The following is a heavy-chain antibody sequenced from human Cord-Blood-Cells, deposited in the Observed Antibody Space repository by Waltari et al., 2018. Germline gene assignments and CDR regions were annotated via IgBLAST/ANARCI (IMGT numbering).Heavy chain of an antibody. V-gene: IGHV1-24*01. Sequence: QVQLVQSGAEVKKPGASVKVPCKVSGYTLTELSMHWVRQAPGKGLEWMGGFDPEDGETIYAQKFQGRVTMTEDTSTDTAYMELSSLRSEDTAVYYCATAPSSPYSSSWVYFDYWGQGTLVTVSS. CDR3: ATAPSSPYSSSWVYFDY. CDR2: FDPEDGET. J-gene: IGHJ4*02. CDR1: GYTLTELS. D-gene: IGHD6-13*01.